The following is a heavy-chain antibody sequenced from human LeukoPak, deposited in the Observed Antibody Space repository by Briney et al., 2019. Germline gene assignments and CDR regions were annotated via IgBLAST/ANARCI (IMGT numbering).Heavy chain of an antibody. CDR1: GFTFGSHW. Sequence: GGSLRLSCAASGFTFGSHWMNWVRHAPGKGPVWVSRINGDGSTTVYADSVQGRFSISRDNAKSTLYLHMYSLRAEDTAVYYCAREGGGYCSGINCWKWFDPWGQGTLVTVSS. CDR2: INGDGSTT. CDR3: AREGGGYCSGINCWKWFDP. D-gene: IGHD2-15*01. J-gene: IGHJ5*02. V-gene: IGHV3-74*01.